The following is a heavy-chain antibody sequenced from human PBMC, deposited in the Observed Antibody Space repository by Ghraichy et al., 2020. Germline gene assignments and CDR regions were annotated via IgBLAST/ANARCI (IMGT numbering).Heavy chain of an antibody. CDR3: ARDAGTHTPDV. J-gene: IGHJ6*04. Sequence: GGSLRLSCAASGFTFSTYSMNWVRQAPGKGLEWVSSISDSSSYIYYADSVKGRFTISRDNAQNSLYLQMNSLRAEDTAVYYCARDAGTHTPDVWGKGTTVTVSS. CDR1: GFTFSTYS. CDR2: ISDSSSYI. V-gene: IGHV3-21*01.